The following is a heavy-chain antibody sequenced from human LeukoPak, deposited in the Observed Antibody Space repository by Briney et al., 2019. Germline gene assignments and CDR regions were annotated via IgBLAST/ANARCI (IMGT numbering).Heavy chain of an antibody. Sequence: GRSLRLSCAASGFTFSSYAMHWVRQAPGKGLEWVAVISYDGSNKYYADSVKGRFTISRDNSKNTLYLQMNSLRAEDTAVYYCERDRVTMIVVVIGYYFDYWGQGTLVTVSS. CDR3: ERDRVTMIVVVIGYYFDY. V-gene: IGHV3-30-3*01. CDR1: GFTFSSYA. D-gene: IGHD3-22*01. J-gene: IGHJ4*02. CDR2: ISYDGSNK.